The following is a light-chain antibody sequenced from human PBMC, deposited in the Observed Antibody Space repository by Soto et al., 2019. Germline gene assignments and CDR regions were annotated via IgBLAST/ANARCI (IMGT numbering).Light chain of an antibody. CDR3: QHYDHLPPFT. J-gene: IGKJ3*01. Sequence: DIQMTQSPSSLSASVGDRVTITCQASQDIRKYLSWYQQKPGRAPKLLIYGASNLETGVPSRFRGSGYRTDFPFTISSLQPEDIATYYCQHYDHLPPFTFGPGTKVAIK. V-gene: IGKV1-33*01. CDR1: QDIRKY. CDR2: GAS.